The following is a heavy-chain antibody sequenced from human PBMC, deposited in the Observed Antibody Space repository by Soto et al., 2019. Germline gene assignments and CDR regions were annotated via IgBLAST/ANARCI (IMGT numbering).Heavy chain of an antibody. CDR1: GYSFTSYW. CDR3: AGGVNDYGDYSWFDP. CDR2: IYPGDSDT. D-gene: IGHD4-17*01. Sequence: EVQLVQSGAEVKKPGESLKISCKGSGYSFTSYWIGWVRQMPGKGLEWMGIIYPGDSDTRYSPSFQGQVTISADKSISTAYRQWSGLKASDTDLYDCAGGVNDYGDYSWFDPWGQGALVTVSS. J-gene: IGHJ5*02. V-gene: IGHV5-51*03.